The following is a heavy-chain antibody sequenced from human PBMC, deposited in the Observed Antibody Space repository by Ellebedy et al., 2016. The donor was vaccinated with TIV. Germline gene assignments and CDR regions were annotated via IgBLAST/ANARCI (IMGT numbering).Heavy chain of an antibody. CDR2: IYYTGTT. Sequence: LRLXXTVSGVSLNSGGYYWTWIRQHPAMGLEWIGNIYYTGTTFYNPSLQTRIALSVDTSQNQFSLSLTSVTAADTAVYYCATLLGWRLCADDCDGGKYGVDVWGQGTTVTVSS. J-gene: IGHJ6*02. CDR3: ATLLGWRLCADDCDGGKYGVDV. D-gene: IGHD2-21*02. CDR1: GVSLNSGGYY. V-gene: IGHV4-31*03.